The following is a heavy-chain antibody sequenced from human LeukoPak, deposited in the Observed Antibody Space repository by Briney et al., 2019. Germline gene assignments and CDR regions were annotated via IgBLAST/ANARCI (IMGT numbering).Heavy chain of an antibody. V-gene: IGHV7-4-1*02. Sequence: GASVKVSCKASGGTFSSYAISWVRQAPGQGLEWMGWINTNTGNPTYAQGFTGRFVFSLDTSVSTAYLQISSLKAEDTAVYYCARGQYSSSWQTHYWGQGTPVTVSS. CDR2: INTNTGNP. CDR3: ARGQYSSSWQTHY. J-gene: IGHJ4*02. CDR1: GGTFSSYA. D-gene: IGHD6-13*01.